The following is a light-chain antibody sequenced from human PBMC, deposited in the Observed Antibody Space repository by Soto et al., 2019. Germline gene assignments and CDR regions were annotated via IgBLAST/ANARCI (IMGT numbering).Light chain of an antibody. CDR2: LEGSGSY. V-gene: IGLV4-60*03. CDR3: ETWDRKPHVV. J-gene: IGLJ2*01. CDR1: SGHSSYI. Sequence: QLVLTQSSSASASLGSSVKLTFTLSSGHSSYIIAWHQQQPGKAPRYLMKLEGSGSYNKGSGVPDRFSGSSSGADRYLTISSLQSEDEADYYCETWDRKPHVVFGGGTQLTVL.